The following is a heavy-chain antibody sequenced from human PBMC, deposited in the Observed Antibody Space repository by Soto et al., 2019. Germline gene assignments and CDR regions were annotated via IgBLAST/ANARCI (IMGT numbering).Heavy chain of an antibody. V-gene: IGHV1-3*01. J-gene: IGHJ6*02. CDR1: GYTFTSYA. CDR3: ARDLEADNYYYYGMDV. CDR2: INAGNGNT. D-gene: IGHD6-13*01. Sequence: GASVKVSCKASGYTFTSYAMHWVRQAPGQRLEWMGWINAGNGNTKYSQKFQGRVTITRDTSASTVYMELSSLRSEDTAVYYCARDLEADNYYYYGMDVWGQGTTVTVSS.